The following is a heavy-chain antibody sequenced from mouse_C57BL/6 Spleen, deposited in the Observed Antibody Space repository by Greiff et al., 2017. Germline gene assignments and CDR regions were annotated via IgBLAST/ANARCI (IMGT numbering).Heavy chain of an antibody. CDR2: ISYDGSN. CDR1: GYSITSGYY. D-gene: IGHD1-1*01. J-gene: IGHJ4*01. V-gene: IGHV3-6*01. CDR3: ARELRPYAMDY. Sequence: EVKLMESGPGLVKPSQSLSLTCSVTGYSITSGYYWNWIRQFPGNKLEWMGYISYDGSNNYNPSLKNRISITRDTSKNQFFLKLNSVTTEDTATYYCARELRPYAMDYWGQGTSVTVSS.